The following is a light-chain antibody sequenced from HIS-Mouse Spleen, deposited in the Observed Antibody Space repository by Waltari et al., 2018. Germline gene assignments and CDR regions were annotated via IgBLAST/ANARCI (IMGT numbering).Light chain of an antibody. Sequence: SYELTQPSSVSVSPGQTARITCSGDVLAKKYARWFQQKPGQAPVLVIYKDRERTSGIPERFSGASSGTTVTLTISGAQVEDEADYYCYSAADNNLGVFGGGTKLTVL. V-gene: IGLV3-27*01. CDR3: YSAADNNLGV. CDR1: VLAKKY. CDR2: KDR. J-gene: IGLJ3*02.